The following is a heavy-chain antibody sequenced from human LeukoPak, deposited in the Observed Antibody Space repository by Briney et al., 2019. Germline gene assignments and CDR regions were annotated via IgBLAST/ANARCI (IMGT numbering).Heavy chain of an antibody. J-gene: IGHJ4*02. CDR1: GFTFSSYG. V-gene: IGHV3-30*03. Sequence: GGSLRLSCAASGFTFSSYGMHWVRQAPGKGLEWVAVISYDGSNKYYADSVKGRFTISRDNSKSTLYLQMNSLRAEDTAVYYCARGPLPDYWGQGTLVTVSS. CDR2: ISYDGSNK. CDR3: ARGPLPDY.